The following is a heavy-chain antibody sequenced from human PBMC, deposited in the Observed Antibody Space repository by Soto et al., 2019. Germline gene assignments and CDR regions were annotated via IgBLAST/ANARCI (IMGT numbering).Heavy chain of an antibody. CDR1: GYTFTSYY. V-gene: IGHV1-46*01. Sequence: VKVSCKASGYTFTSYYIHWVRQAPGQGLEWMGIINPSGGSTSYAQKFQGRVTMTRDMSTSKVYMELSSLRSEDTAVYYCARASSGATYAHFDYWGQGTLVTVS. CDR2: INPSGGST. J-gene: IGHJ4*02. D-gene: IGHD6-19*01. CDR3: ARASSGATYAHFDY.